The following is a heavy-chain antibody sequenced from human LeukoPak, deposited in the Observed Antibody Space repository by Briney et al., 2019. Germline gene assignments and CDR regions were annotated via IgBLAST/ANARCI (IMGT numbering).Heavy chain of an antibody. Sequence: GASVKVSCKASGYTFTGYYMHWVRQAPGQGLEWMGWINPNSGGTNYAQKFQGRVTMTRDTSISTAYMELSRLRSDDTAVYYCAREGQGYYDSSGYYSSDAFDIWGQGTMVTVSS. CDR1: GYTFTGYY. V-gene: IGHV1-2*02. J-gene: IGHJ3*02. D-gene: IGHD3-22*01. CDR3: AREGQGYYDSSGYYSSDAFDI. CDR2: INPNSGGT.